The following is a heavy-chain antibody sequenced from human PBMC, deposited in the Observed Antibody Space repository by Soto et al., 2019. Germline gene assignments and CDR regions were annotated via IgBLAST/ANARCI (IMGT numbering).Heavy chain of an antibody. CDR2: ISAYNGNT. Sequence: GASVKVSCKASGYTFTSYGISWVRQAPGQGLEWMGWISAYNGNTNYAQKLQGRVTMTTDTSTSTAYMELSSLRSEDTAVYYCARDFYDSSGYYSSETDYWGQGTLVTVSS. CDR3: ARDFYDSSGYYSSETDY. CDR1: GYTFTSYG. J-gene: IGHJ4*02. D-gene: IGHD3-22*01. V-gene: IGHV1-18*01.